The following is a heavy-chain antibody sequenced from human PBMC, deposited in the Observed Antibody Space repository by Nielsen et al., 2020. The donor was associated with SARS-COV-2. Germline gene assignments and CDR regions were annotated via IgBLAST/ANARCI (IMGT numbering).Heavy chain of an antibody. D-gene: IGHD3-22*01. J-gene: IGHJ4*02. CDR3: VRVRDDGYYYDTGPFDN. CDR1: GFTLSRYW. CDR2: ISSDGTKT. V-gene: IGHV3-74*01. Sequence: GGSLRLSCAASGFTLSRYWMNWVRQVPGKGLAWVSRISSDGTKTTYADSVKGRFTISKDNTRNTLYLQTNSLTAEDTAVYYCVRVRDDGYYYDTGPFDNWGQGSLVTVSS.